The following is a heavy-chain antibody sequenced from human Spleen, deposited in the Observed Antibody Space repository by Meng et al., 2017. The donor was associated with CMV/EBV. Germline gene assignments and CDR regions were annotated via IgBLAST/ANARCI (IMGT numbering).Heavy chain of an antibody. D-gene: IGHD2-2*03. Sequence: GSFSGSDWSWIRQSPGKGLEWIGEINHSGGTTYTPSLKSRVTISIDTSKNRFSLKLTSVTAADTAVYYCARGAGYCSPTNCYWRLDPWGQGILVTVSS. V-gene: IGHV4-34*01. CDR3: ARGAGYCSPTNCYWRLDP. CDR2: INHSGGT. J-gene: IGHJ5*02. CDR1: GSFSGSD.